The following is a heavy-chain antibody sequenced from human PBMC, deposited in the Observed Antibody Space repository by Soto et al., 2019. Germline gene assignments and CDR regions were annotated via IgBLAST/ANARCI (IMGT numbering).Heavy chain of an antibody. D-gene: IGHD2-8*02. CDR3: TGEVASGY. V-gene: IGHV3-30*03. CDR2: ISRDGGTK. J-gene: IGHJ4*02. CDR1: GFTVSTYG. Sequence: QVQLVESGGGVVQPGRSLRLSCAVSGFTVSTYGMHWVRQAPGKGLEWVAVISRDGGTKYYVDSVKGRFTISRDNSRKTLILEMNSLRSDDMAVYYCTGEVASGYWGQGTLVTVSS.